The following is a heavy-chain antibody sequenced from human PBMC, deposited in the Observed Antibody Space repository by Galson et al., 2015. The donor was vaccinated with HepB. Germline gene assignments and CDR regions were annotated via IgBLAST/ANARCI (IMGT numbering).Heavy chain of an antibody. J-gene: IGHJ4*02. CDR2: ISYDGSNK. D-gene: IGHD2-21*02. V-gene: IGHV3-30*04. CDR3: ARSGICGDCSHLDY. CDR1: GFTFSSYA. Sequence: SLRLSCAASGFTFSSYAMHWVRQAPGKGLEWVAVISYDGSNKYYADSVKGRFTISRDNSKNTLYLQMNSLRAEDTAVYYCARSGICGDCSHLDYWGPGTLVTVSS.